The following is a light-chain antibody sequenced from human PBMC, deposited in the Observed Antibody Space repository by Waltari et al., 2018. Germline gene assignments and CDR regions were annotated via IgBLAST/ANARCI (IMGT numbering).Light chain of an antibody. Sequence: QSALTQPASVSGSPGQSITISCTGTSSDVGGYNYVPWYQQHPGKAPKLIIYDLSKRPSGVSSRFSASKSGYTASLTISGLQAEDEADYYCSSYTATSTLVFGGGTKLTVL. CDR2: DLS. V-gene: IGLV2-14*01. J-gene: IGLJ3*02. CDR3: SSYTATSTLV. CDR1: SSDVGGYNY.